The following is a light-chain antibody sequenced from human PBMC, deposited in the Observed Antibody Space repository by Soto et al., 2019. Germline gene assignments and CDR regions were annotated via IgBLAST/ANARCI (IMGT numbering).Light chain of an antibody. Sequence: QSVLTQSPSASASLGASVKLTCTLSSGHSSYAIAWHQQQPEKGPRYLMKLNSDGSHSKGDGIPDRFSGSSSGAERYLTISSLQSEDEADYYCQTWGTGIVVFGGVTKLTVL. J-gene: IGLJ2*01. V-gene: IGLV4-69*01. CDR2: LNSDGSH. CDR3: QTWGTGIVV. CDR1: SGHSSYA.